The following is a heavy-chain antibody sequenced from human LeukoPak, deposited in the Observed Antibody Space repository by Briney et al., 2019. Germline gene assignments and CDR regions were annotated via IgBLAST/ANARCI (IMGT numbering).Heavy chain of an antibody. CDR1: GGSISSYY. J-gene: IGHJ5*02. CDR3: ARHETYYDFWSGYYGWLDP. V-gene: IGHV4-4*09. CDR2: IYTSGST. D-gene: IGHD3-3*01. Sequence: SETLSLTCTVSGGSISSYYWSWIRQPPGKGLEWIGYIYTSGSTNYNPSLKSRVTISVDTSKNQFSLKLSSVTAADTAVYYCARHETYYDFWSGYYGWLDPWGQGTLVTVSS.